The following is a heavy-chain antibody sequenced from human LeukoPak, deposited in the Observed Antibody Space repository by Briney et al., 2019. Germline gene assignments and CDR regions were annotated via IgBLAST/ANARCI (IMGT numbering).Heavy chain of an antibody. Sequence: GGSLRLSCAASGFTFSTSEMNWVRQAPGKGLEWVSYISGTGTTIYYGDSVKGRFTISRDNAKNSLYLQMSGLRAEDTAVYYCTREKLGAFDIWGQGTMVAVSS. D-gene: IGHD7-27*01. CDR1: GFTFSTSE. J-gene: IGHJ3*02. CDR3: TREKLGAFDI. V-gene: IGHV3-48*03. CDR2: ISGTGTTI.